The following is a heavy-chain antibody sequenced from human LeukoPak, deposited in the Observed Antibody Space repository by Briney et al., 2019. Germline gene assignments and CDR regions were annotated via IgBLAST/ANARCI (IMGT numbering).Heavy chain of an antibody. CDR1: GGSLSSYY. V-gene: IGHV4-59*01. Sequence: SETLSLTCTVSGGSLSSYYWSWIREPPGKGLEWIAYISYSGSTNYNPSLTSRASTSVETSTNQFSLKLSSVSAADTAVYYWARGNWNYASFLFDPGGQGALVSVS. CDR2: ISYSGST. CDR3: ARGNWNYASFLFDP. J-gene: IGHJ5*02. D-gene: IGHD1-7*01.